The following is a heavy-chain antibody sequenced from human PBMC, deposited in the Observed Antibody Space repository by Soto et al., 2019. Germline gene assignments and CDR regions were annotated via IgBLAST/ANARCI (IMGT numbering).Heavy chain of an antibody. CDR3: ASQLHYQNDAFDI. CDR2: IDPSDSYT. Sequence: PGESLKISCKGSGYSFTSYWISWVRQMPGKGLEWMGRIDPSDSYTNYSPSFQGHVTISADKSISTAYLQWSSLKASDTAMYYCASQLHYQNDAFDIWGQGTMVTVSS. D-gene: IGHD2-2*01. V-gene: IGHV5-10-1*01. J-gene: IGHJ3*02. CDR1: GYSFTSYW.